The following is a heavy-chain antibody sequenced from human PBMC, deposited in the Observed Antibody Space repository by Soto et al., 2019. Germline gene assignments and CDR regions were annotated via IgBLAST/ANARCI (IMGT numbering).Heavy chain of an antibody. V-gene: IGHV5-51*01. J-gene: IGHJ6*02. CDR1: GYTFTNYW. CDR2: IYPGDSDI. Sequence: PGESLKISCKGSGYTFTNYWIGWVRQMPGKGLEWMGIIYPGDSDIKYNPSFQGQVTISADKSITTTYLQWSSLKASDTDIYYCASSIFYYGMDVWGQGTTVTVSS. CDR3: ASSIFYYGMDV.